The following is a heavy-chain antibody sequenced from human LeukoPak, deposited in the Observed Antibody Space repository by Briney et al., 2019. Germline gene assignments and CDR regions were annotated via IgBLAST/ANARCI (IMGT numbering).Heavy chain of an antibody. CDR1: GFTFSSYA. J-gene: IGHJ4*02. V-gene: IGHV3-30-3*01. Sequence: PGRSLRLSCAASGFTFSSYAMHWVRQAPGKGLEWVAFISYDGSNKYYADSVKGRFTISRDNSKNTLYLQMNSLRAEDTAVYYCARGDYDLPFFDYWGQGTLVTVSS. D-gene: IGHD3-22*01. CDR3: ARGDYDLPFFDY. CDR2: ISYDGSNK.